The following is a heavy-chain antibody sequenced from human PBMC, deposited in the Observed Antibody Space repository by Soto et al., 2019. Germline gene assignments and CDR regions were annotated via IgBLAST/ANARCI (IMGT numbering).Heavy chain of an antibody. D-gene: IGHD3-22*01. CDR3: ARQASGYYYGWFDP. Sequence: SETLSLTCTVSGGSVLDSTYYWAWIRQSPGKGLEWIGTIFYSGGTFYTPSLKSRVTMSVDTSNNQFSLKLSSVTAADTAVYYCARQASGYYYGWFDPWGQGTLVTVSS. CDR1: GGSVLDSTYY. CDR2: IFYSGGT. V-gene: IGHV4-39*01. J-gene: IGHJ5*02.